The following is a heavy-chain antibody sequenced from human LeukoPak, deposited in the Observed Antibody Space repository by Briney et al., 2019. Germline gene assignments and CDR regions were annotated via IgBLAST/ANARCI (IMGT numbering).Heavy chain of an antibody. D-gene: IGHD3-22*01. CDR3: ARGDSSGFYRY. Sequence: PGGSLTLSCAAPGFTFRSSAMSWVRLTAGKGLEWVSLIRGDDYSTYYADSVKGRFTISRDNSKNTMYLQMSSLRAEDTAIYYCARGDSSGFYRYWGQGTLVTVSS. J-gene: IGHJ4*02. CDR2: IRGDDYST. CDR1: GFTFRSSA. V-gene: IGHV3-23*01.